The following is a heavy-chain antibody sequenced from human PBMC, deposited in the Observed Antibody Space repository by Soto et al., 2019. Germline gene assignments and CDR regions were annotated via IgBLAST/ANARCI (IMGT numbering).Heavy chain of an antibody. CDR2: MNPNSGNT. CDR3: ARLPPIQHSIGRSRSLFWEFDY. CDR1: GNTYTSYE. Sequence: ASVKVSCKDSGNTYTSYETNWVRPATAQRNERMGWMNPNSGNTGYAQKFQGRVTMARNTSISTAYMELSSLRTEDTAGYYCARLPPIQHSIGRSRSLFWEFDYW. V-gene: IGHV1-8*01. D-gene: IGHD2-15*01. J-gene: IGHJ4*01.